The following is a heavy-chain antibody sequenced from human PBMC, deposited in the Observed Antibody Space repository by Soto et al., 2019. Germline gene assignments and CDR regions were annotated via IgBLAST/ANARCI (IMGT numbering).Heavy chain of an antibody. Sequence: QVQLVQSGAEVKKPGASVKVSCKASGYTFTSYAMHWVRQAPGQRLEWMGWINAGNGNTKYSQKFQGRVTITRDTSASTAYMELSSLRSEDTAVYYCARVGGSYYSGANWFDPWGQGTLVTVSS. J-gene: IGHJ5*02. CDR2: INAGNGNT. CDR3: ARVGGSYYSGANWFDP. D-gene: IGHD1-26*01. V-gene: IGHV1-3*01. CDR1: GYTFTSYA.